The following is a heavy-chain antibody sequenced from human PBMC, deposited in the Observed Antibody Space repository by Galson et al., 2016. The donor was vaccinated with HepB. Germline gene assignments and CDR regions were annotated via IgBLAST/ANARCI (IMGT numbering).Heavy chain of an antibody. CDR1: GFTFSSYA. CDR3: AKLEGGLTHAFDI. CDR2: IRHSGGRT. D-gene: IGHD2-15*01. V-gene: IGHV3-23*01. Sequence: GFTFSSYAMTWVRQAPGKGLEWVSGIRHSGGRTYYADSVNGRFTISRDNSKNTLYLQMNSLRAEDTAVYYCAKLEGGLTHAFDIWGQGTMVTVSS. J-gene: IGHJ3*02.